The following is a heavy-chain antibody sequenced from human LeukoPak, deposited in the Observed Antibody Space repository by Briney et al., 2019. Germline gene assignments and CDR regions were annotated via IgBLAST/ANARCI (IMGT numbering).Heavy chain of an antibody. D-gene: IGHD4-17*01. Sequence: PGGSLRLSCAASGFTFRDYYMSWIRRAPGKGLEWISYISSSAGTIHYVDSVKGRFTISRDNAKNSLYLQMDGLRVEDTAVYYCATSVTRRRLDWFIDLWGRGTLVSVSS. CDR3: ATSVTRRRLDWFIDL. CDR2: ISSSAGTI. J-gene: IGHJ2*01. V-gene: IGHV3-11*04. CDR1: GFTFRDYY.